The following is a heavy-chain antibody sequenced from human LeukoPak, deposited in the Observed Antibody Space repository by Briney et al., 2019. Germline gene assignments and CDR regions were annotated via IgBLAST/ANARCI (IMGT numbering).Heavy chain of an antibody. J-gene: IGHJ4*02. Sequence: SQTLSLTCAISGDSVSSNSVAWNWIRQSPSRGLEWLGRTYYRSKWYNAYAVSVKSRITINPDTSKNQFSLQLNSVAPEDTAVYYCARGGVGAIYYFDYWGQGTLVTVSS. CDR2: TYYRSKWYN. CDR3: ARGGVGAIYYFDY. CDR1: GDSVSSNSVA. D-gene: IGHD1-26*01. V-gene: IGHV6-1*01.